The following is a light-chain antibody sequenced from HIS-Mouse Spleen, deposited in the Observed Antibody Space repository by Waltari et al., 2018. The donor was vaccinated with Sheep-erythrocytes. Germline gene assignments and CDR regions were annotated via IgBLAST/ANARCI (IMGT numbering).Light chain of an antibody. CDR3: CSSAGSSTWV. CDR2: EGS. J-gene: IGLJ3*02. CDR1: SSDVGSYNL. Sequence: QSALTQPASVSGSPGQSITISCTGTSSDVGSYNLVSWYQQHPGKAPKLMIYEGSKRPSGVSNRFSVSKSGNTASLSISGLQAEDEADYSCCSSAGSSTWVFGGGTKLTVL. V-gene: IGLV2-23*01.